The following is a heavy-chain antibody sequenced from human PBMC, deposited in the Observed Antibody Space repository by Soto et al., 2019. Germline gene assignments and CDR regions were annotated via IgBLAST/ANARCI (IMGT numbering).Heavy chain of an antibody. V-gene: IGHV3-33*01. CDR2: IWYDGTKK. CDR3: ARDVVTAVAGSVNWFDP. J-gene: IGHJ5*02. D-gene: IGHD6-19*01. CDR1: GFSLRTYG. Sequence: GGSLRLSCAASGFSLRTYGMQCVRRAPGKWLEWVAFIWYDGTKKFYANSVKGRSTISKDNSNNILYLQMSGLRAEDTAVYYCARDVVTAVAGSVNWFDPWGQGTLVTVSS.